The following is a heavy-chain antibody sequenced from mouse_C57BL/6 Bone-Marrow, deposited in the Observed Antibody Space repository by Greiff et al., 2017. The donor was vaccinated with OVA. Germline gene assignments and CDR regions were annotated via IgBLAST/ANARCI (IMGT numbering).Heavy chain of an antibody. CDR3: SRSGGYPAWFAY. Sequence: QVQLQQPGAELVKPGASVKLSCKASGYTFTSYWMQWVKPRPGQGLEWIGEIDPSDSYTNYNQKFKGKATFTVDTSSSTAYMQLSSLTSEDSAVYYCSRSGGYPAWFAYWGQGTLVTVSA. J-gene: IGHJ3*01. D-gene: IGHD2-2*01. V-gene: IGHV1-50*01. CDR1: GYTFTSYW. CDR2: IDPSDSYT.